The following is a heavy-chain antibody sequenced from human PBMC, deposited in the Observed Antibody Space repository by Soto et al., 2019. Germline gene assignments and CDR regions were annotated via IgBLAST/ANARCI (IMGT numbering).Heavy chain of an antibody. V-gene: IGHV3-30*18. CDR2: ISYDGSNK. D-gene: IGHD2-2*01. CDR1: GFTFSSYG. Sequence: QVQLVESGGGVVQPGRSLRLSCAASGFTFSSYGMHWVRQAPGKGLEWVAVISYDGSNKYYADSVKGRFTISRDNSKNTLYLQMNSLRAEDTAVYYCAKVDGAVVPGSYYDYYGMDVWGQGTTVTVSS. CDR3: AKVDGAVVPGSYYDYYGMDV. J-gene: IGHJ6*02.